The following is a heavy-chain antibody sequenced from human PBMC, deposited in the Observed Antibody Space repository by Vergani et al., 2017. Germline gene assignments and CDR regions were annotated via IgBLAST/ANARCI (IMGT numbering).Heavy chain of an antibody. CDR1: ESSFGNYW. Sequence: EVELVQSGPEMRKPGESLQISCKGSESSFGNYWIGWVRHMPGKRLEWMGIIYPADSDTRYSPSFQGQVTISADKSISTAFLQWDSLKASDPALYYCERRTNYTDSWGQGTLVTVSS. J-gene: IGHJ4*02. CDR2: IYPADSDT. V-gene: IGHV5-51*03. D-gene: IGHD5-24*01. CDR3: ERRTNYTDS.